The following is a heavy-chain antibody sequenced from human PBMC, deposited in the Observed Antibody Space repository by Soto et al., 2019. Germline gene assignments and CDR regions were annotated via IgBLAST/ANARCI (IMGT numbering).Heavy chain of an antibody. D-gene: IGHD2-21*01. CDR1: GYTFATYD. Sequence: QVQLVQSGAEVKTPGASVKVSCKASGYTFATYDINWVRQAPGQGLEWMGWMNPNSGNTGYAQKFQGRLTMTRDTALSVAHMELSSLRNEDTAVYYCARSDGYNFNWLDSWGQGNRVTVSA. V-gene: IGHV1-8*01. CDR2: MNPNSGNT. CDR3: ARSDGYNFNWLDS. J-gene: IGHJ5*01.